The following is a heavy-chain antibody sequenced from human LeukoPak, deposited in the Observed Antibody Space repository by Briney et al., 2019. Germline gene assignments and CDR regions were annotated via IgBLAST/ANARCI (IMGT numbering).Heavy chain of an antibody. D-gene: IGHD3-22*01. Sequence: SETLSLTCAVSGYSISSGYYWGWIRQPPGKGLEWIGSIYHSGSTYYNPSLKSRVTISVDTSKNQFSLKLSSVTAADTAVYYCARRGSGYFFYYWGQGTLVTVSS. CDR2: IYHSGST. J-gene: IGHJ4*02. V-gene: IGHV4-38-2*01. CDR3: ARRGSGYFFYY. CDR1: GYSISSGYY.